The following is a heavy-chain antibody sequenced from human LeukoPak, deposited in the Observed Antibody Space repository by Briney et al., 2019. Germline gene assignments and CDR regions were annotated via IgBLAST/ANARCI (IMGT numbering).Heavy chain of an antibody. J-gene: IGHJ4*02. CDR1: GFTFSSYG. CDR2: IWYDGSNK. Sequence: GGSLRLSCAASGFTFSSYGMHWVRQAPGKGLEWVAVIWYDGSNKYYADSVKGRFTISRDNSKNTLYLQMNSLRAEDTAVYYCARDFSSTWPFDQWGQGTLVTVSS. V-gene: IGHV3-33*01. D-gene: IGHD6-13*01. CDR3: ARDFSSTWPFDQ.